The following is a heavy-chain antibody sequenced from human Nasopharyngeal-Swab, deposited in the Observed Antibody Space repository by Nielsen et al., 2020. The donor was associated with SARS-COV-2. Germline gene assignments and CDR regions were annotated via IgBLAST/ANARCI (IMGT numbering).Heavy chain of an antibody. CDR1: GGSISSYY. CDR2: IYYSGST. CDR3: ARDRIVVVPTATEAHYYYYGMDV. D-gene: IGHD2-2*01. V-gene: IGHV4-59*01. J-gene: IGHJ6*02. Sequence: SETLSLTCTVSGGSISSYYWSWIRQPPGKGLEWIGYIYYSGSTNYTPSLKSRVTISVDTSKNQFSLKLSSVTAADTAVYYCARDRIVVVPTATEAHYYYYGMDVWGQGTTVTVSS.